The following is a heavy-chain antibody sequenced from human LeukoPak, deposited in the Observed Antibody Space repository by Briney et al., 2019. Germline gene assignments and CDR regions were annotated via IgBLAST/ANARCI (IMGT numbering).Heavy chain of an antibody. CDR3: AKLRLSPRDYYYMDV. CDR2: ISSSSSYI. V-gene: IGHV3-21*04. Sequence: GGSLRLSYAASGFTCSSYSMNWVRQAPGKGLEWVSSISSSSSYIYYADSVKGRFTISRDNSKNTLYLRMNSLRAEDTAVYYCAKLRLSPRDYYYMDVWGKGTTVTVSS. D-gene: IGHD3-3*01. CDR1: GFTCSSYS. J-gene: IGHJ6*03.